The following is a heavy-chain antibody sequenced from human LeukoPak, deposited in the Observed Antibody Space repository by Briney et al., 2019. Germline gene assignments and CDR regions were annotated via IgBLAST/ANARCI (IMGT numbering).Heavy chain of an antibody. J-gene: IGHJ4*02. D-gene: IGHD1-26*01. CDR3: AARSSGNPYF. Sequence: GGSLSLSCKASDLTLSNYWMIWVRQAPGKGLKWVAKIKQDGGEEYYVDSVKGRLTISRDNAENSLYLQMNSLRVEDTAVYYCAARSSGNPYFWGQGTLVTVSS. CDR2: IKQDGGEE. V-gene: IGHV3-7*03. CDR1: DLTLSNYW.